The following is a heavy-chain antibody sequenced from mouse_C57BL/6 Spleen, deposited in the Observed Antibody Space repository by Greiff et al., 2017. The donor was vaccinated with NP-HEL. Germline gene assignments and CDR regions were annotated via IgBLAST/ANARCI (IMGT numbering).Heavy chain of an antibody. Sequence: VQLQQPGAELVKPGASVKVSCKASGYTFTSYWMHWVKQRPGQGLEWIGRIHPSDSDTNYNQKFKGKATLHVDKSARTAYMQLSSLTFEDSAVYYCAGGSSSDYWGQGTSVTVSS. CDR3: AGGSSSDY. V-gene: IGHV1-74*01. CDR2: IHPSDSDT. CDR1: GYTFTSYW. D-gene: IGHD1-1*01. J-gene: IGHJ4*01.